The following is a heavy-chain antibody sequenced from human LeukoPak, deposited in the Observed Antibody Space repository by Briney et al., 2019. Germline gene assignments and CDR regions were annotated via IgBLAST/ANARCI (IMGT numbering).Heavy chain of an antibody. CDR3: AKDYDSSGWAAFDI. Sequence: GGSLRLSCAASGFTFNSFGMHWVRQAPGKGLEWVAVISYDGSNKYFADSVKGRFTISRDNSKNTLYLQMNSLRAEDAAVYYCAKDYDSSGWAAFDIWGQGTMVTVSS. CDR1: GFTFNSFG. J-gene: IGHJ3*02. CDR2: ISYDGSNK. V-gene: IGHV3-30*18. D-gene: IGHD3-22*01.